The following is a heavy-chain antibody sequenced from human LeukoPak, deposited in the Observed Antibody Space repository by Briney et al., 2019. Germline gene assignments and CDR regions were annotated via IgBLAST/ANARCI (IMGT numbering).Heavy chain of an antibody. J-gene: IGHJ4*02. CDR2: IYSSGNT. D-gene: IGHD3-10*01. V-gene: IGHV3-53*01. CDR3: ARVTGPTSTVVRGVIIPAFDY. Sequence: GGSLRLSCAASGFTVSSNYMSWVRQAPGKGLEWVSIIYSSGNTYYADSVKGRFTISRDNSKNTLYLQMNSLRAEDTAVYYCARVTGPTSTVVRGVIIPAFDYWGQGTLVTVSS. CDR1: GFTVSSNY.